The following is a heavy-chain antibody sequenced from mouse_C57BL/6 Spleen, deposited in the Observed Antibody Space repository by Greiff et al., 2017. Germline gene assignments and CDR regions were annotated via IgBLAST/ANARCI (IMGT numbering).Heavy chain of an antibody. CDR3: ARQARGALRAMDY. V-gene: IGHV1-9*01. D-gene: IGHD3-2*02. CDR2: ILPGSGST. CDR1: GYTFTGYW. J-gene: IGHJ4*01. Sequence: QLQQSGAELMKPGASVKLSCKATGYTFTGYWIEWVKQRPGHGLEWIGEILPGSGSTNDNEKFKGKATFTADTSSNTAYMQLSSLTTEDSAIYYCARQARGALRAMDYWGQGTSVTVSS.